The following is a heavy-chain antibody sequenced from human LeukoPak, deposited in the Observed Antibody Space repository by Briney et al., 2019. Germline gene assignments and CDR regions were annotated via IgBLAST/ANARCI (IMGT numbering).Heavy chain of an antibody. CDR1: GYTFTSYY. CDR2: INPSGGST. V-gene: IGHV1-46*01. Sequence: ASVKVSCKASGYTFTSYYMHWVRQAPGQGLEWMGIINPSGGSTSYAQKFQGRVTMTRDMPTSTVYMELSSLRSEDTAVYYCARDRGYCSGGSCRNWFDPWGQGTLVTVSS. D-gene: IGHD2-15*01. CDR3: ARDRGYCSGGSCRNWFDP. J-gene: IGHJ5*02.